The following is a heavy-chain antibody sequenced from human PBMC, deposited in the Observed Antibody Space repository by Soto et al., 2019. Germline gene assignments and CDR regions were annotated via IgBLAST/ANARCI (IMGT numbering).Heavy chain of an antibody. CDR2: IYTSGST. Sequence: SETLSLTCTVSGGSISSYYWSWIRQPTGKGLEWIGRIYTSGSTNYNPSLKSRVTMSVDTSKNQFSLKLSSVTAADTAVYYCARDRTITIFGVDKNYYGMDVWGQGTTVTVSS. V-gene: IGHV4-4*07. CDR1: GGSISSYY. D-gene: IGHD3-3*01. CDR3: ARDRTITIFGVDKNYYGMDV. J-gene: IGHJ6*02.